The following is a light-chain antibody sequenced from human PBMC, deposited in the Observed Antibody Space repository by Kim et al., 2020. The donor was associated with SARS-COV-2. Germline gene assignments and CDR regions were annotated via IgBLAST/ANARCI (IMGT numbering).Light chain of an antibody. CDR1: SSDVGGYNY. Sequence: GQSITISCTGTSSDVGGYNYVSWYQQHPGKAPKLMIYDVSDRPSGVSIRFSGSKSGNTASLTISGLQAEDEADYYCSSYTISSTLMFGGGTQLTVL. CDR2: DVS. J-gene: IGLJ3*02. CDR3: SSYTISSTLM. V-gene: IGLV2-14*03.